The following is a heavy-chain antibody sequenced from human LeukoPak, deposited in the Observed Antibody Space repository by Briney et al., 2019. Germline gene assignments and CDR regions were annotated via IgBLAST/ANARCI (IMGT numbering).Heavy chain of an antibody. D-gene: IGHD6-13*01. J-gene: IGHJ4*02. V-gene: IGHV3-73*01. CDR1: GFTFSGSA. CDR3: IRLEAAAGY. CDR2: IRSKANSYAT. Sequence: SGGSLRLSCAASGFTFSGSAMHWVRQASGKGLEWVGRIRSKANSYATAYAASVKGRFTISRDDSKNTAYLQMNSLKTEDTAVYYCIRLEAAAGYWGQGTLVTVSS.